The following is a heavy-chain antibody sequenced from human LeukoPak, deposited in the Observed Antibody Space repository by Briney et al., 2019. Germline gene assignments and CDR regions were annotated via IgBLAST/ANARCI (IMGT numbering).Heavy chain of an antibody. Sequence: SETLSLTCTVSGGSISSYYWSWIRQPPGKGLEWIGYVYYSGRANYNPSLKSRVTISVDTSKNQFSLKLSSVTAADTAVYYCARTFSESYYYYGMDVWGQGTTVTVSS. CDR2: VYYSGRA. V-gene: IGHV4-59*01. CDR3: ARTFSESYYYYGMDV. D-gene: IGHD1-26*01. J-gene: IGHJ6*02. CDR1: GGSISSYY.